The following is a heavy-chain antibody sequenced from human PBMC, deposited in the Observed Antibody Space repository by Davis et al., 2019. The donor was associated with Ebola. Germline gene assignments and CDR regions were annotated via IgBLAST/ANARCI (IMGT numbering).Heavy chain of an antibody. CDR2: LSFDGSDK. V-gene: IGHV3-30*03. CDR1: GFTFSSYD. D-gene: IGHD1-26*01. CDR3: ARDRGFFWFDP. J-gene: IGHJ5*02. Sequence: GGSLRLSCAASGFTFSSYDMHWVRQAPGKGLESVAVLSFDGSDKNYADSVKGRFTISRDNSRNTLYLQMNSLRAEDTAVYYCARDRGFFWFDPWGQGTLVTVSS.